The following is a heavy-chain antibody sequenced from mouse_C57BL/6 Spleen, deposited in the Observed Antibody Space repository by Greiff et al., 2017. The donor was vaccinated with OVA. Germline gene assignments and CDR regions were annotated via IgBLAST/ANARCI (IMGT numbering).Heavy chain of an antibody. D-gene: IGHD2-3*01. CDR1: GFTFSSYA. CDR2: ISDGGSYT. CDR3: ARDDDGYSSYAMDY. J-gene: IGHJ4*01. V-gene: IGHV5-4*01. Sequence: EVKLVESGGGLVKPGGSLKLSCAASGFTFSSYAMSWVRQTPEKRLEWVATISDGGSYTYYPDNVKGRFTISRDNAKNNLYLQRSHLKSEDTAMYYCARDDDGYSSYAMDYWGQGTSVTVSS.